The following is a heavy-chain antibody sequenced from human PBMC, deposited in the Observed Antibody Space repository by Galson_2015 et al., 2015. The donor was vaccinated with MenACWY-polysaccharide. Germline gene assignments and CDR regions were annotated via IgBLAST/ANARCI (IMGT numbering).Heavy chain of an antibody. CDR1: GFTFSSYA. CDR3: AKLGGVIVAPFDY. D-gene: IGHD3-16*02. Sequence: SLRLSCAGSGFTFSSYAMSWVRQAPGKGLEWVSAISGSGGSTYYADSVKGRFTISRDNSKNTLYLQMNSLRAEDTAVYYCAKLGGVIVAPFDYWGQGTLVTVSS. J-gene: IGHJ4*02. V-gene: IGHV3-23*01. CDR2: ISGSGGST.